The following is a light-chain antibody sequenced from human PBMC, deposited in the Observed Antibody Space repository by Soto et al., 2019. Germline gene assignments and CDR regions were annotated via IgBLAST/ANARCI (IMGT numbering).Light chain of an antibody. CDR3: QQSYNSPQT. CDR2: AAS. CDR1: QGISSA. J-gene: IGKJ1*01. V-gene: IGKV1D-13*01. Sequence: AIQLTQSPSSLSASVGDRVTITCRASQGISSALAWYQQKPGKAPKLLIYAASSLQSGVPSRFSGSGSGTDFTLTINSLQPEDFATYSCQQSYNSPQTFGQGTRWIS.